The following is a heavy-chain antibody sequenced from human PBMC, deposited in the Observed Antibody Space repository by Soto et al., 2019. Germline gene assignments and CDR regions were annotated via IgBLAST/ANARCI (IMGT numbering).Heavy chain of an antibody. Sequence: ASVKVSCKASGYTFTSYAMHWVRQAPGQRLEWMGWINAGNGNTKYSQKFQGRVTITRDTSASTAYMELSSLRSEDTAVYCCMLEWGTVTTSDYWGQGTLVTVSS. CDR1: GYTFTSYA. CDR2: INAGNGNT. CDR3: MLEWGTVTTSDY. J-gene: IGHJ4*02. V-gene: IGHV1-3*01. D-gene: IGHD4-17*01.